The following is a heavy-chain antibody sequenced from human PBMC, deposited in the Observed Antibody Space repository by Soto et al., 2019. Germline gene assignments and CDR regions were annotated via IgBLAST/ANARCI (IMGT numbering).Heavy chain of an antibody. V-gene: IGHV4-59*12. CDR3: ARDTGSGGLDY. CDR2: IYYSGST. Sequence: SETLSLTCTVSGGSISSYYWSWIRQPPGKGLEWIGYIYYSGSTYYNPSLKSRVTISVDRSKNQFSLKLSSVTAADTAVYYCARDTGSGGLDYWGQGTLVTVSS. J-gene: IGHJ4*02. D-gene: IGHD2-15*01. CDR1: GGSISSYY.